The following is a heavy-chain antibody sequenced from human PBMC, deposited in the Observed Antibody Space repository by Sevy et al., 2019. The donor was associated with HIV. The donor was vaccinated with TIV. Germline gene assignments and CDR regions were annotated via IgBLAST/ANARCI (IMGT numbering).Heavy chain of an antibody. D-gene: IGHD3-22*01. CDR1: GFTVSSNY. V-gene: IGHV3-66*01. J-gene: IGHJ6*02. CDR3: ARDRYDDASGYYYYYYGLDV. CDR2: IYSDGST. Sequence: GGSLRLSCAASGFTVSSNYMSWVRQAPGKGLEWVSTIYSDGSTYYVESVKDRFTIARDNTKNTLYLQMFSLRAEDTAVYYSARDRYDDASGYYYYYYGLDVWGQGTTVTVSS.